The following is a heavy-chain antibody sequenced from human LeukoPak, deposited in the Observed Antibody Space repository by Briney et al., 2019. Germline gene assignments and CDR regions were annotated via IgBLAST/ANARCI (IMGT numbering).Heavy chain of an antibody. V-gene: IGHV1-8*01. CDR3: ATAFSSFGELFPSPFYDSDGMDV. CDR2: MNPYSGNT. CDR1: GYTFTSYD. D-gene: IGHD3-10*01. J-gene: IGHJ6*02. Sequence: ASVKVSCKASGYTFTSYDINRVRQATGQGLEWMGWMNPYSGNTGSAQKLQGRVTITRNTPISTAYMEQSSLRSVATAVYSCATAFSSFGELFPSPFYDSDGMDVWGQGTTVTVSS.